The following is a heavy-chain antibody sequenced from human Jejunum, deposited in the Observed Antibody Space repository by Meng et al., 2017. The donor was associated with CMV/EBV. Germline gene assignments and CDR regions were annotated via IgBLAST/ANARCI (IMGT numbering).Heavy chain of an antibody. CDR1: AHS. CDR3: ARGGVHIGSYLGSDYFDS. Sequence: AHSMTWVRQAPGKGLEWISYISHTGFTKYYADSVKRRFTISRDNANNSLYLQMDSLGGEDSGVYYCARGGVHIGSYLGSDYFDSWGQGALVTVSS. D-gene: IGHD1-26*01. J-gene: IGHJ4*02. V-gene: IGHV3-11*04. CDR2: ISHTGFTK.